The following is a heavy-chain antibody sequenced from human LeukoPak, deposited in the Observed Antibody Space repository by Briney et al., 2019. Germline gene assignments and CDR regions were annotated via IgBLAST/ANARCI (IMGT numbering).Heavy chain of an antibody. CDR2: ISSSTSTI. Sequence: PGGSLRLSCAASGFTFSNYWMNWVRQAPGKGLEWVSYISSSTSTIYYADSVKGRFTISRDNSKNTLYLQMNSLRAEDTAVYYCAKVSGSGWVFDYWGQGTLVTVSS. D-gene: IGHD6-19*01. V-gene: IGHV3-48*01. CDR1: GFTFSNYW. CDR3: AKVSGSGWVFDY. J-gene: IGHJ4*02.